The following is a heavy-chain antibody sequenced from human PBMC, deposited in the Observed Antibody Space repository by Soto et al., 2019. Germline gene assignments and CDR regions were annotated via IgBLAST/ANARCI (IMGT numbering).Heavy chain of an antibody. Sequence: EVQLVESGGGLVQPGGSLRLSCAASGFTVSSNYMSWVCQAPGKGLEWVSVIYSGGSTYYADSVKGRFTISRDNSKNTLYLQMNSLRAEDTAVYYCARDRTAVAGLFDYWGQGTLVTVSS. CDR2: IYSGGST. D-gene: IGHD6-19*01. CDR1: GFTVSSNY. J-gene: IGHJ4*02. V-gene: IGHV3-66*01. CDR3: ARDRTAVAGLFDY.